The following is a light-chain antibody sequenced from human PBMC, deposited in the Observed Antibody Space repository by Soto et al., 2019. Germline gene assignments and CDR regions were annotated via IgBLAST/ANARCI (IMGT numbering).Light chain of an antibody. J-gene: IGKJ1*01. CDR3: QQYYNWPWT. V-gene: IGKV3-15*01. CDR2: GAS. Sequence: EIVMTQSPATLSVSPGERATLSCRASQSVSINLAWYQQKPGQAPRLLIYGASTRATGIPARFSGSGSGTEFALTISSLQSEDFAVYHCQQYYNWPWTFGQGTKVEIK. CDR1: QSVSIN.